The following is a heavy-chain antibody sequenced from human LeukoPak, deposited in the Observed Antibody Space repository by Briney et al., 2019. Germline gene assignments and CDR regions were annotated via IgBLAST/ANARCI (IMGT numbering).Heavy chain of an antibody. D-gene: IGHD5-12*01. V-gene: IGHV1-18*04. J-gene: IGHJ6*04. CDR3: ARDFLLGDGGYVYYGMDV. Sequence: TAKASTCPPGNTLTIHCISRAPQAPRQGPDLMRWISVYNGNTNYAQKLQGRVTMTTDTSTSTAYMELRSLRSDDPAVYYCARDFLLGDGGYVYYGMDVWGKGTTVTVSS. CDR1: GNTLTIHC. CDR2: ISVYNGNT.